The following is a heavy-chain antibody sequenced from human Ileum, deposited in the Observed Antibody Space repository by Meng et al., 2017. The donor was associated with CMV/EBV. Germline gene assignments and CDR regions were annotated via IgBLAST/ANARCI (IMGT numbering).Heavy chain of an antibody. D-gene: IGHD6-13*01. CDR2: IRSKADDLTT. CDR1: GFTFSNAW. Sequence: GGSLRLSCAASGFTFSNAWMSWVRQAPGKGLEWVGRIRSKADDLTTDYAAPVKGRFTISRDDSKNTLFLQMNSLRTEDTAVYYCAGPAHSSSWAYYFDFWGQGTLVTVSS. V-gene: IGHV3-15*01. CDR3: AGPAHSSSWAYYFDF. J-gene: IGHJ4*02.